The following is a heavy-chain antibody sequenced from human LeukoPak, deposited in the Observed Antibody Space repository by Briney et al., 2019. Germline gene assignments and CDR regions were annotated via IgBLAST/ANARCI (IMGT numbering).Heavy chain of an antibody. D-gene: IGHD1-26*01. CDR2: IWYDGSKK. Sequence: PGGSLRLYCAASGFSFSSYGMHWVRQGPGKGLEWVAVIWYDGSKKYYEDSVKGRFTISRDNSRNTLYLQMNSLRAEDTAVYYCVRMGASFDYWGQGTLVTVSS. CDR3: VRMGASFDY. CDR1: GFSFSSYG. V-gene: IGHV3-33*01. J-gene: IGHJ4*02.